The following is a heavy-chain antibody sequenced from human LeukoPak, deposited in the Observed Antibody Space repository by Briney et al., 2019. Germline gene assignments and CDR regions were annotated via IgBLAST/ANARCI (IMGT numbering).Heavy chain of an antibody. CDR2: IWYDGSNK. CDR1: GFTFSSYG. D-gene: IGHD3-10*01. J-gene: IGHJ4*02. V-gene: IGHV3-33*01. CDR3: ARDQYYYGSGSYLYY. Sequence: GRSLRLSCAASGFTFSSYGMHRVRQAPGKGLEWVAVIWYDGSNKYYADSVKGRFTISRDNSKNTLYLQMNSLRAEDTAVYYCARDQYYYGSGSYLYYWGQGTLVTVSS.